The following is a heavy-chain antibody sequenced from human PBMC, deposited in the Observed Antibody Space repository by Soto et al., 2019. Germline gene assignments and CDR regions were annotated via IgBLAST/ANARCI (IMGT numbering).Heavy chain of an antibody. J-gene: IGHJ4*02. Sequence: QITLKESGPTLVKPTQTLTLTCTFSGFSLSTSGVGVGWIRQPPGKALEWLALIYWDDDKRYSPSLKSRLTITNDPSKNQVVHTMTSMDPVYTATYFYTHSWAVTFGGDIVVGGNYFDFWGQGTLVTVSS. V-gene: IGHV2-5*02. D-gene: IGHD3-16*02. CDR2: IYWDDDK. CDR1: GFSLSTSGVG. CDR3: THSWAVTFGGDIVVGGNYFDF.